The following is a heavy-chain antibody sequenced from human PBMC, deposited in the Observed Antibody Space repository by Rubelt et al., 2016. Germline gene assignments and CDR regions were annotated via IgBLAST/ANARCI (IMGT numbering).Heavy chain of an antibody. CDR1: GGSFSGYY. V-gene: IGHV4-34*01. Sequence: QVQLQQWGAGLLKPSETLSLTCAVYGGSFSGYYWSWIRQPPGKGLEWIGEINHSGSTNYNPSLKIRVTIAVATSKNQFSLKLSSVTDADTAEYYCASGGAMADAFDIWGQGTMVTVSS. CDR3: ASGGAMADAFDI. D-gene: IGHD5-18*01. CDR2: INHSGST. J-gene: IGHJ3*02.